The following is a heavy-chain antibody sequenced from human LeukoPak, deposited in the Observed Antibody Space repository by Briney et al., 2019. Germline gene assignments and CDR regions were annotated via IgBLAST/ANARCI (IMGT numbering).Heavy chain of an antibody. CDR2: IYNRWNT. V-gene: IGHV4-59*01. J-gene: IGHJ4*02. CDR1: GGSTSSSY. CDR3: ARASMSSGWVGDFDY. D-gene: IGHD6-19*01. Sequence: SETLSDTCIVPGGSTSSSYWSWIRQPPRKGRERIGYIYNRWNTNYNPSLKSRVTISVDTSKNQFSLKLSSVTAADTAVYYCARASMSSGWVGDFDYWGQGTLVTVSS.